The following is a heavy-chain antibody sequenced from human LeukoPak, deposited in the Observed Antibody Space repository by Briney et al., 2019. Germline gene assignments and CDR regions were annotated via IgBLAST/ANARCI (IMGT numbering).Heavy chain of an antibody. CDR3: ARSSGTGTFSY. CDR1: GDSISRSTYY. V-gene: IGHV4-39*02. J-gene: IGHJ4*02. CDR2: VYYGRSP. Sequence: SETLSLTCTVSGDSISRSTYYWAWIRQPPGKGLEWIGSVYYGRSPFFNPSLESRATISVDTSKNHFSLKMSSVTAADTAVYYCARSSGTGTFSYWGQGTLVTVSS. D-gene: IGHD6-25*01.